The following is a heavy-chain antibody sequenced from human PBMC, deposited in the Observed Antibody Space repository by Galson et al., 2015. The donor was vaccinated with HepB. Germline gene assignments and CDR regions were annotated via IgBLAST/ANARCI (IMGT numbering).Heavy chain of an antibody. D-gene: IGHD4-11*01. J-gene: IGHJ4*02. CDR2: IGSKANNYAT. V-gene: IGHV3-73*01. CDR3: TRLRDLSGYSSS. Sequence: SLRLSCAGSGFTFSGSAMHWVRQASGKGLEWVGRIGSKANNYATAYTTSVKGRFTISRDDSKNAAYLQMNRVRTEDTAVYYCTRLRDLSGYSSSWGQGTLVTVS. CDR1: GFTFSGSA.